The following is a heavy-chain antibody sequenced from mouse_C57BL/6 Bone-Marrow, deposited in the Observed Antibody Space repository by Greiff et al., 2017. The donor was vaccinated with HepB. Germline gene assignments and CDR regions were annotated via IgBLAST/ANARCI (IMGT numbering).Heavy chain of an antibody. Sequence: DVLLVESGGDLVKPGGSLKLSCAASGFTFSSYGMSWVRQTPDKSLEWVATISSGGSYTYYPDSVKGRFTISRDNAKNTLYLQMSSLTSEDTAMYYCARHEGLYSNYVGYYAMDYWGQGTSVTVSS. J-gene: IGHJ4*01. CDR3: ARHEGLYSNYVGYYAMDY. CDR2: ISSGGSYT. CDR1: GFTFSSYG. V-gene: IGHV5-6*01. D-gene: IGHD2-5*01.